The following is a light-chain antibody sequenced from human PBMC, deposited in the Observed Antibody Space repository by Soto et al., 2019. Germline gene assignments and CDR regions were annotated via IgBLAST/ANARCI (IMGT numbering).Light chain of an antibody. CDR3: CSYANGNTLL. CDR2: EVT. V-gene: IGLV2-23*02. J-gene: IGLJ2*01. Sequence: QSVLTQPASVSGSPGQSISISCTGPSSDVGAYNLVSWYQHHPGTAPKLILYEVTKRPSGVSNRFSGSKSGNTASLTISGLQTEDDSHYYCCSYANGNTLLFGGGTKLTVL. CDR1: SSDVGAYNL.